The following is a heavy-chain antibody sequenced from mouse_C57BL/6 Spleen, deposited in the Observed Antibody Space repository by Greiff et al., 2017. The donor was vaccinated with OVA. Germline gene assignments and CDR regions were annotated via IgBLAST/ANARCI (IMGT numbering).Heavy chain of an antibody. V-gene: IGHV1-5*01. CDR3: TRDFITTVVAPSYAMDY. Sequence: EVQVVESGTVLARPGASVKMSCKTSGYTFTSYWMHWVKQRPGQGLEWIGAIYPGNSDTSYNQKFKGKAKLTAVTSASTAYMELSSLTNEDSAVYYCTRDFITTVVAPSYAMDYWGQGTSVTVSS. CDR2: IYPGNSDT. CDR1: GYTFTSYW. J-gene: IGHJ4*01. D-gene: IGHD1-1*01.